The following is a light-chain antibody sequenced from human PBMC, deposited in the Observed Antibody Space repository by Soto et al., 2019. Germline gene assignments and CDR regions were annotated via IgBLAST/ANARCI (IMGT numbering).Light chain of an antibody. CDR2: GAS. J-gene: IGKJ1*01. CDR1: QSVSSN. CDR3: QQYNTWLSWT. V-gene: IGKV3-15*01. Sequence: EIVMTQSPATLSVSPGERATLSCRASQSVSSNLAWFQQKPGQAPRLLIYGASIRATGIPAKFSGSGSGTDFTLTITSLQSEDFAVYYCQQYNTWLSWTFGQGTKVEVK.